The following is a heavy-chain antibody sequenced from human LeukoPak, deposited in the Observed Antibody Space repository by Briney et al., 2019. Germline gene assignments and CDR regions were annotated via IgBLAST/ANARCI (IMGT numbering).Heavy chain of an antibody. Sequence: GRSLRLSCAASGFTLSSNAMHWVRQAPGKGLEWVALISYDGNNKYYANSVKGRFTISRDNSKNTLYLQMNSLRAEDTAVYYCARDRVGGSGWYHFDYWGQGTLVTVSS. V-gene: IGHV3-30*04. CDR2: ISYDGNNK. J-gene: IGHJ4*02. CDR3: ARDRVGGSGWYHFDY. CDR1: GFTLSSNA. D-gene: IGHD6-19*01.